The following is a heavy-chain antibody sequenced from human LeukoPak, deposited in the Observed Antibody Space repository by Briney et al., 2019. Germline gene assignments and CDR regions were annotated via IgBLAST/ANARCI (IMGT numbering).Heavy chain of an antibody. CDR3: ARGSRLAYCGGDCYHHFDY. CDR1: GGSISSGGYY. D-gene: IGHD2-21*02. V-gene: IGHV4-30-2*01. Sequence: SQTLSLTCTVSGGSISSGGYYWSWIRQPPGKGLEWIGEINHSGSTNYNPSLKSRVTISVDTSKNQFSLKLSSVTAADTAVYYCARGSRLAYCGGDCYHHFDYWGQGTLVTVSS. J-gene: IGHJ4*02. CDR2: INHSGST.